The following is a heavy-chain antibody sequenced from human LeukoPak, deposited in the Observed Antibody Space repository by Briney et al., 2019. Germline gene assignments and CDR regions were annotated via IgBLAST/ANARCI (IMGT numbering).Heavy chain of an antibody. Sequence: KPSETLSLTCDVYGGSFSGYYWNWIRQPPEKGLEWIGEINHSGSTNYNPSLKSRVTISVDTSKNQFSLKLSSVTAADTAVYYCARAFYPGYYSYMAVWGKGTTVTVSS. CDR1: GGSFSGYY. CDR3: ARAFYPGYYSYMAV. J-gene: IGHJ6*03. CDR2: INHSGST. D-gene: IGHD3-3*02. V-gene: IGHV4-34*01.